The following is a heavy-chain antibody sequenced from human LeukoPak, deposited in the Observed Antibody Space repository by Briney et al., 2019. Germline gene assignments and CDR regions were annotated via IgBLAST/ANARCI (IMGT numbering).Heavy chain of an antibody. CDR2: ISNRGHSI. CDR1: GFTFTYYS. Sequence: GSLRLSCAASGFTFTYYSMNWVRQAPGKRLEWLSYISNRGHSIYYADSVKGRFTISRDSARNSLYLQMNSLRVEDTAVYYCATIMGSTRGTFDIWGQGTMVTVSS. D-gene: IGHD1-26*01. J-gene: IGHJ3*02. CDR3: ATIMGSTRGTFDI. V-gene: IGHV3-48*01.